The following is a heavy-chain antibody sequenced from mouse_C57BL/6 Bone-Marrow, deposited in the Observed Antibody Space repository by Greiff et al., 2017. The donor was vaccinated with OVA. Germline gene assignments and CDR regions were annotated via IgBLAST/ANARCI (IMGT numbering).Heavy chain of an antibody. J-gene: IGHJ2*01. V-gene: IGHV1-15*01. CDR2: IDPETGGT. CDR1: GYTFTDYE. Sequence: QVQLQQSGAELVRPGASVTLSCKASGYTFTDYEMHWVKQTPVHGLEWIGAIDPETGGTAYNQKFKGKAILTADKSSCTAYLELRSLTSEDSAVYYCTVNWGVYYFDYWGQGTTLTVSS. D-gene: IGHD4-1*01. CDR3: TVNWGVYYFDY.